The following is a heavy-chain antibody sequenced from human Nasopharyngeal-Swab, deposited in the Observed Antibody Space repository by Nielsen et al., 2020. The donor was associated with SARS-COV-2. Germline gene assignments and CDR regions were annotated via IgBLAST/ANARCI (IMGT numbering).Heavy chain of an antibody. CDR2: IYPGDFDT. J-gene: IGHJ2*01. V-gene: IGHV5-51*01. CDR1: GYSFISYW. CDR3: ARHNCGGDCYSNDWCFDL. D-gene: IGHD2-21*02. Sequence: GGPLRLSCKGFGYSFISYWFGWAGQMPGKGLEWMGIIYPGDFDTRYNPFFQGQVTISADKSISNAYLQWSSLKASDTAMYYCARHNCGGDCYSNDWCFDLWGRGTLVTVSS.